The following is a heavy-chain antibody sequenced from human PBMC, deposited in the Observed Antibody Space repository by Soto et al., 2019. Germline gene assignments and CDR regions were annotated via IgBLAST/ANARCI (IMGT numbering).Heavy chain of an antibody. CDR3: ARVEDFRDYVGYYYGMDV. V-gene: IGHV3-48*02. D-gene: IGHD4-17*01. Sequence: GGSLRLSCAASGFTFSSYSMNWVRQAPGKGLEWVSHISSSSSSIDYAGSVKGRFTISRDNAKNSLYLQMNSLGDEDTAVYYCARVEDFRDYVGYYYGMDVWGQGTTVTVSS. CDR1: GFTFSSYS. J-gene: IGHJ6*02. CDR2: ISSSSSSI.